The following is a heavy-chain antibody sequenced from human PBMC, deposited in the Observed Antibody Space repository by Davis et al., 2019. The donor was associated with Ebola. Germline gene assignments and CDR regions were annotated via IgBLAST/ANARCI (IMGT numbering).Heavy chain of an antibody. J-gene: IGHJ4*02. Sequence: PGGSLRLSCTDSAFTFSSDWMSWVRQAPGKGLEWVANINRDGSEKSYVDSVKGRFIISRDNPRNSLYLQMNSLRAEDTAVYYCARVGDSGSYWRSDYFDYWGQGTLVTVSS. CDR1: AFTFSSDW. CDR3: ARVGDSGSYWRSDYFDY. V-gene: IGHV3-7*01. CDR2: INRDGSEK. D-gene: IGHD1-26*01.